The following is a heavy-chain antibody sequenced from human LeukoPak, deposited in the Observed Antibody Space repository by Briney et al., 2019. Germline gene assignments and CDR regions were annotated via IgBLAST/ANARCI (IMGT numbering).Heavy chain of an antibody. CDR3: ARWHHLALDY. CDR1: GFTFSAYS. J-gene: IGHJ4*02. V-gene: IGHV3-21*01. Sequence: GGSLKLSCAASGFTFSAYSMNWVRQAPGKGLEWVSSISSSGSHIYYADSVKGRFIISRDNAKNSLYLQMYSLRAEETAVYYCARWHHLALDYWGQGTLVTVSS. CDR2: ISSSGSHI.